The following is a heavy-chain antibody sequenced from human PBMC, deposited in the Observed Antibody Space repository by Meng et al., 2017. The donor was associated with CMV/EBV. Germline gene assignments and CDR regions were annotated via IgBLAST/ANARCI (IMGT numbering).Heavy chain of an antibody. Sequence: SGYTFTGYYMHWVRPPPGQGLEWLGWINPNSGGTNYAQKFQGRVPMTRDTSISTAYMELSRLRSDDTAVYYCAIPYDSSGYYFPGTDYWGQGTLVTVSS. CDR1: GYTFTGYY. J-gene: IGHJ4*02. V-gene: IGHV1-2*02. D-gene: IGHD3-22*01. CDR2: INPNSGGT. CDR3: AIPYDSSGYYFPGTDY.